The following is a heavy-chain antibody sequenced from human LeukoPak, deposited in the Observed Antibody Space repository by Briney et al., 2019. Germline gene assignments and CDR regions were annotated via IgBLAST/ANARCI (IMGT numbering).Heavy chain of an antibody. V-gene: IGHV3-30*14. CDR2: VSYEGTIK. CDR3: AREKFDS. CDR1: GFAFSNFA. J-gene: IGHJ5*01. Sequence: GGSLRLSCAASGFAFSNFAMHWVRQAPGKGLEWVAVVSYEGTIKYYSDSAKGRFTISRDNSNSLISLQMNNLTTEDTAVYYCAREKFDSWGQGTLVIVSP.